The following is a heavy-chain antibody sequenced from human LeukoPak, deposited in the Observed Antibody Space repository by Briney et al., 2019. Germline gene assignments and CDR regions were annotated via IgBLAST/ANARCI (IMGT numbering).Heavy chain of an antibody. CDR1: GFTFSSYS. D-gene: IGHD2/OR15-2a*01. CDR3: ARKFYSGPNWFDP. Sequence: KPGGSLRLSCAASGFTFSSYSMNWVRQAPGKGLEWVSSISSSSSYIYYADSVKGRFTISRDNAKNSLYLQMNSLRAEDTAVYYCARKFYSGPNWFDPWGQGTLVTVSS. V-gene: IGHV3-21*01. CDR2: ISSSSSYI. J-gene: IGHJ5*02.